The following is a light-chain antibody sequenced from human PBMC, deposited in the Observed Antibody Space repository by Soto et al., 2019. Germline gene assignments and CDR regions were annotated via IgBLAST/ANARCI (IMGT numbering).Light chain of an antibody. CDR2: DAS. CDR1: QSARSN. J-gene: IGKJ5*01. V-gene: IGKV3-11*01. CDR3: QQRSNWPSIT. Sequence: EKVMAQSPTTLSVSPGESATLSCRASQSARSNLAWYQQKPGQAPRLLIYDASNRATGIPARFSGSGSGTDFTLTINSLEPEDSAVYYCQQRSNWPSITFGQGTRLEIK.